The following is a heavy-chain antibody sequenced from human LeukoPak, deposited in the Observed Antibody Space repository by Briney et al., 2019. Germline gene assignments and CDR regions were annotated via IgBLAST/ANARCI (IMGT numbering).Heavy chain of an antibody. Sequence: KPSETLSLTCTLSGGSISSHYWSWVRQPPGKGLEWIGYIYYSVSTNYNPSLKSRVTISVDTSKNQFCLKLSSVTAADTAVYYCARGVYDILTGYYPHYFDYWGQGTLVTVSS. CDR3: ARGVYDILTGYYPHYFDY. D-gene: IGHD3-9*01. J-gene: IGHJ4*02. V-gene: IGHV4-59*11. CDR2: IYYSVST. CDR1: GGSISSHY.